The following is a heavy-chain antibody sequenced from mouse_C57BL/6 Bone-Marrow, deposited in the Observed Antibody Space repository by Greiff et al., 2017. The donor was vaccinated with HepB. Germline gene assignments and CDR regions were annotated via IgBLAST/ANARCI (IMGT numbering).Heavy chain of an antibody. CDR1: GFTFSDYY. CDR2: INYDGSST. D-gene: IGHD2-4*01. CDR3: ARALYDYDEEGHYYAMDY. V-gene: IGHV5-16*01. Sequence: VQLKESEGGLVQPGSSMKLSCTASGFTFSDYYMAWVRQVPEKGLEWVANINYDGSSTYYLDSLKSRFIISRDNAKNILYLQMSSLKSEDTATYYCARALYDYDEEGHYYAMDYWGQGTSVTVSS. J-gene: IGHJ4*01.